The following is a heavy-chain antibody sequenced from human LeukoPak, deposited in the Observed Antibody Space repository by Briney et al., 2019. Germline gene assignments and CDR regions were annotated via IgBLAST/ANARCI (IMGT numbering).Heavy chain of an antibody. D-gene: IGHD2-15*01. Sequence: SETLSLTCTVSGGSISTYYGSWIRQPAGKGLEWIGRIYSSGSTNYNPSLKSRVTISVDTSKNQFSLKLSSVTAADTAVYYCASMVAATPIWFDPWGQGTLVTVSS. CDR3: ASMVAATPIWFDP. J-gene: IGHJ5*02. CDR2: IYSSGST. CDR1: GGSISTYY. V-gene: IGHV4-4*07.